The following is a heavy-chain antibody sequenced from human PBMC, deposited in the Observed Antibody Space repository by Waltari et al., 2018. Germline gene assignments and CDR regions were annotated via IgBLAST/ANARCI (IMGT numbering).Heavy chain of an antibody. V-gene: IGHV3-23*01. CDR1: GFTFSRYA. Sequence: EVQLLESGGGLVQPGGSLSLSCAASGFTFSRYAMSWVRQAPGKGLEWVSAISGSGGSTYYADSVKGRFTISRDNSKNTLYLQMNSLRAEDTAVYYCAKVGDDYGYDPLYYFDYWGQGTLVTVSS. J-gene: IGHJ4*02. D-gene: IGHD4-17*01. CDR2: ISGSGGST. CDR3: AKVGDDYGYDPLYYFDY.